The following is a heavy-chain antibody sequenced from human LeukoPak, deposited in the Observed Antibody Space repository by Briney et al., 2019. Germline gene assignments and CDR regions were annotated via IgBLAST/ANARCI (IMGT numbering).Heavy chain of an antibody. Sequence: GGSLRLSCAASGFXFSSYAMSWVRQAPGKGLEWVSALSGSGGTTYYADSVKGRFTISRDNSKNTLYLQMNSLRAEDTAVYYCAKGQQLETNWGQGTLVTVSS. CDR1: GFXFSSYA. D-gene: IGHD6-13*01. CDR3: AKGQQLETN. CDR2: LSGSGGTT. V-gene: IGHV3-23*01. J-gene: IGHJ4*02.